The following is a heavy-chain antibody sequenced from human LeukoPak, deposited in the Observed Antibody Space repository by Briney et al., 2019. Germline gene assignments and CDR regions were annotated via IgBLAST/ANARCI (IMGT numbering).Heavy chain of an antibody. CDR2: ISRNSGSI. CDR3: EKATGGSGWYYFDY. J-gene: IGHJ4*02. D-gene: IGHD6-19*01. Sequence: GGSLRLSCAASGFTFDDYAMHWVRQAPGKGLEWVTVISRNSGSIGYADSVKGRFTISRDNAKNSLFLQMNSLRAEDTALYYCEKATGGSGWYYFDYWGQGTLVTVSS. V-gene: IGHV3-9*01. CDR1: GFTFDDYA.